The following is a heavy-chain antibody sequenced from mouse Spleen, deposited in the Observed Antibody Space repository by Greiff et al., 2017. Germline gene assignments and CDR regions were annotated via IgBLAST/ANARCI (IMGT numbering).Heavy chain of an antibody. Sequence: EVKLQESGPGLVKPSQSLSLTCSVTGYSITSGYYWNWIRQFPGNKLEWMGYISYDGSNNYNPSLKNRISITRDTSKNQFFLKLNSVTTEDTATYYCARKLWYLDYWGQGTTLTVSS. V-gene: IGHV3-6*01. CDR1: GYSITSGYY. D-gene: IGHD2-1*01. CDR2: ISYDGSN. CDR3: ARKLWYLDY. J-gene: IGHJ2*01.